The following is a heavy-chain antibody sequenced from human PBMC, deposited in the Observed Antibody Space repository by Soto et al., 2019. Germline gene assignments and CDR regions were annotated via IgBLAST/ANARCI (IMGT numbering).Heavy chain of an antibody. V-gene: IGHV3-30-3*01. Sequence: PGGSLRLRRAASGCTCISYGVHWVRQAPGKGLEWVAVISYDGSNKYYADSVKGRFTISRDNSKNTLYLQMNSLRAEDTAVYYCARDQNWFGESYYSDYWGQGTLVPVTS. J-gene: IGHJ4*02. D-gene: IGHD3-10*01. CDR3: ARDQNWFGESYYSDY. CDR2: ISYDGSNK. CDR1: GCTCISYG.